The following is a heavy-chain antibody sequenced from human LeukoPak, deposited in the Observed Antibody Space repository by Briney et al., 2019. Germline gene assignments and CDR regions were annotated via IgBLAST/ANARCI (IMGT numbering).Heavy chain of an antibody. CDR2: IYYSGSA. J-gene: IGHJ2*01. Sequence: SETLSLTCTVSGASISSYYWSWIRQSPGKGLEWIGYIYYSGSANYNPSLKSRVTISVDTSKNQFSLKLSSVTAADTALYYCARDQAVTPPNWYFDLWGRGTLVTVSS. CDR1: GASISSYY. D-gene: IGHD4-17*01. CDR3: ARDQAVTPPNWYFDL. V-gene: IGHV4-59*01.